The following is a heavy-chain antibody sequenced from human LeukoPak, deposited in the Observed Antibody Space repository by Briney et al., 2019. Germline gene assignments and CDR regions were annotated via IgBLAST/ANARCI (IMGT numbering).Heavy chain of an antibody. J-gene: IGHJ4*02. CDR1: GGSISSYY. CDR3: ARDIRYYYDSSGYYPLGY. D-gene: IGHD3-22*01. Sequence: SETLSLTCTVSGGSISSYYWSWIRQPPGKGLEWIGYIYYIGSTKYNPSLKSRVTISVVTSKNQFSLKLRSVTAADTAVYYCARDIRYYYDSSGYYPLGYWGQGTLVTVSS. V-gene: IGHV4-59*01. CDR2: IYYIGST.